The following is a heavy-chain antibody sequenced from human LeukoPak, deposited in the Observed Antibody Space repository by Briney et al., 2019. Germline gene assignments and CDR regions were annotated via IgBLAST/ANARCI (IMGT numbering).Heavy chain of an antibody. J-gene: IGHJ4*02. CDR3: ASQFVLLWFGESSPFDY. CDR2: IYYSGST. V-gene: IGHV4-39*01. D-gene: IGHD3-10*01. CDR1: GGSISSSSYY. Sequence: SQTLSLTCSVSGGSISSSSYYWGWIRQPPGKGLEWIESIYYSGSTYYNPSLKSRVTISADTSKNQFSLKLSSVTAADTAVYYCASQFVLLWFGESSPFDYWGQGTLVTVSP.